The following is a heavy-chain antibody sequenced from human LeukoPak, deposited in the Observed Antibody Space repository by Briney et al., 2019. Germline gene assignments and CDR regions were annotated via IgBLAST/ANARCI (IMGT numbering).Heavy chain of an antibody. V-gene: IGHV3-23*01. CDR3: AQDLAYCSSTSCLP. D-gene: IGHD2-2*01. CDR2: ISGSGGST. Sequence: GGSLRLSCVASGFTVSSYAMNWVRQAPGKGLEWVSSISGSGGSTYYADSVKGRFTISRDNSKNTLYLQMNSLRAEDTAIYYCAQDLAYCSSTSCLPWGQGTLVTVSS. CDR1: GFTVSSYA. J-gene: IGHJ5*02.